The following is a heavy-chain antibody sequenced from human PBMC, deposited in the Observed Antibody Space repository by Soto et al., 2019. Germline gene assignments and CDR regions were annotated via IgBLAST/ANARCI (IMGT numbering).Heavy chain of an antibody. CDR3: ARGGVLRFLEWSPLLDYFDY. CDR2: ISSSSSYI. V-gene: IGHV3-21*01. Sequence: GESLKISCAASGFTFSSYSMNWVRQAPGKGLEWVSSISSSSSYIYYADSVKGRFTISRDNAKNSLYLQMNSLGAEDTAVYYCARGGVLRFLEWSPLLDYFDYWGQGTLVTVSS. J-gene: IGHJ4*02. D-gene: IGHD3-3*01. CDR1: GFTFSSYS.